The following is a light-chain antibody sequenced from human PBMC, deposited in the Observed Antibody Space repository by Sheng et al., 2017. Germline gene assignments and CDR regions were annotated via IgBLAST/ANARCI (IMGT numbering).Light chain of an antibody. Sequence: QSALTQPASVSGSPGQSITISCTGTSSDVGGYNYVSWYQQHPGKAPKLMIYDVSLRPPGVSDRFSGSKSGTTASLTISGLQAVDEADYYCTSYTNYTLLDIFGTGTRVAV. V-gene: IGLV2-14*03. CDR3: TSYTNYTLLDI. J-gene: IGLJ1*01. CDR2: DVS. CDR1: SSDVGGYNY.